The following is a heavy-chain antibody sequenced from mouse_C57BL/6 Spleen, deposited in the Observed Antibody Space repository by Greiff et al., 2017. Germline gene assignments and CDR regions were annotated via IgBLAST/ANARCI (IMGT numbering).Heavy chain of an antibody. J-gene: IGHJ1*03. V-gene: IGHV1-15*01. Sequence: QVQLQQSGAELVRPGASVTLSCKASGYTFTDYEMHWVKQTPVHGLEWIGAIAPETGGTAYNQKFKGKAILTADKSSSTAYMELRSLTSEDSAVYYCTKFITTVVATSDWYFDVWGTGTTVTVSS. CDR2: IAPETGGT. CDR3: TKFITTVVATSDWYFDV. D-gene: IGHD1-1*01. CDR1: GYTFTDYE.